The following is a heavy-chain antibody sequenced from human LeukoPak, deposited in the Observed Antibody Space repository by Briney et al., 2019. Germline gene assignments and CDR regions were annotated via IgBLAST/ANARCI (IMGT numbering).Heavy chain of an antibody. Sequence: SETLSLTCTVSTGSISSSSYYWTWIRQPPGKGLEWIGEINHVGITHYNPSLKSRVTMSVDTSKKQFSLKLTSVTAADTAVYYCARVPLNIDSWLRFYPFDSWGQGILVTVSS. V-gene: IGHV4-39*07. D-gene: IGHD5-12*01. CDR1: TGSISSSSYY. CDR2: INHVGIT. CDR3: ARVPLNIDSWLRFYPFDS. J-gene: IGHJ4*02.